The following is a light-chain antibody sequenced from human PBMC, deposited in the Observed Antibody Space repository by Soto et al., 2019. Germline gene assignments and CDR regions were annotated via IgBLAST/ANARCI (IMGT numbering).Light chain of an antibody. V-gene: IGLV8-61*01. CDR3: VLYMGSGIGV. Sequence: QAVVTQEPSFSVSPGRTVTLTCGLSSGSVSTTYYPSWYQLTPGQTPRTLIYNTSTRSSGVPDRFSGSILGNKAALTITGAQADDESHYYCVLYMGSGIGVFGGGTKLTVL. J-gene: IGLJ3*02. CDR1: SGSVSTTYY. CDR2: NTS.